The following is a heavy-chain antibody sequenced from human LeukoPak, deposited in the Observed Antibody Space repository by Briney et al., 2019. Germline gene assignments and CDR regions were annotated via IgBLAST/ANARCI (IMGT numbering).Heavy chain of an antibody. J-gene: IGHJ3*02. CDR1: GFTFSSYA. CDR3: AREWELLGTAFDI. D-gene: IGHD1-26*01. V-gene: IGHV3-30-3*01. Sequence: GGSLRLSCAASGFTFSSYAMHWVRQAPGKGLEWVAVISYDGSNKYYADSVKGRFTISRGNSKNTLYLQMNSLRAEDTAVYYCAREWELLGTAFDIWGQGTMVTVSS. CDR2: ISYDGSNK.